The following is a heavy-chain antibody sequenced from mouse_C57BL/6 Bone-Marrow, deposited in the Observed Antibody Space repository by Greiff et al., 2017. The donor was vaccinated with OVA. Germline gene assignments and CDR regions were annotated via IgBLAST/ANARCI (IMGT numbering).Heavy chain of an antibody. CDR2: INPSTGGT. CDR1: GYSFTGYY. CDR3: ARGEGYAYGNY. Sequence: VQLQQSGPELVKPGASVKISCKASGYSFTGYYMNWVKQSPEKSLEWIGEINPSTGGTTYNQKFKAKATLTVDKSSSTAYMQLKSLTSEDSAVYYCARGEGYAYGNYWGQGTTLTVSS. V-gene: IGHV1-42*01. J-gene: IGHJ2*01. D-gene: IGHD2-10*02.